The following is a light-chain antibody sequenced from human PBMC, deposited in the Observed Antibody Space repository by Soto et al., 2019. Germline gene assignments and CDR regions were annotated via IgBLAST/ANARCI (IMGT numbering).Light chain of an antibody. Sequence: EIVLTQSPATLSLSPGERATLSCRASQSVSSYLAWYQQKPGQAPRLLIYDASNRATGIPARFSGSGSGTDFTLTISSREPEDFAVYYCQQRSNWPFTFGGGTKVEIK. V-gene: IGKV3-11*01. CDR3: QQRSNWPFT. J-gene: IGKJ4*01. CDR2: DAS. CDR1: QSVSSY.